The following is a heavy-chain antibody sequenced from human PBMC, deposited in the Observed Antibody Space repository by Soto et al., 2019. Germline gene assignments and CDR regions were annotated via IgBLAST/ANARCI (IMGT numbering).Heavy chain of an antibody. CDR2: IYHSGNT. J-gene: IGHJ4*02. CDR1: GGSISSGDYY. Sequence: QVQLQESGPGLVKPSQTLSLTCTVSGGSISSGDYYWIWIRQNAGEGLEWIGYIYHSGNTYYKPSLKSRVTMSVDTSRNQFSLKLSSVTAADTAFYYCARGGSSGYIYSWGQGTLVTVSS. D-gene: IGHD6-19*01. CDR3: ARGGSSGYIYS. V-gene: IGHV4-31*03.